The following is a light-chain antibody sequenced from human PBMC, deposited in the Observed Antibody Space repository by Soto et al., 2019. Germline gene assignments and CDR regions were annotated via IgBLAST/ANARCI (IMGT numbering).Light chain of an antibody. CDR2: DTS. CDR1: QNLNSAY. CDR3: QQYGVSLQCT. Sequence: EIVLTQSPGTLSLSPGETATLSCRANQNLNSAYLAWYQQKPGQPPRVLIYDTSARATGVPDRFSGRGSGTDFTLTISRLEPEDFAVYYCQQYGVSLQCTFGQGTTVQIK. V-gene: IGKV3-20*01. J-gene: IGKJ1*01.